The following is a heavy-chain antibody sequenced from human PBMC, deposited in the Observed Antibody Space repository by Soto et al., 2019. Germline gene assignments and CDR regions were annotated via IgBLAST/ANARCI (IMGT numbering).Heavy chain of an antibody. CDR2: ISGGGGST. V-gene: IGHV3-23*01. D-gene: IGHD3-22*01. CDR3: ASSSITMIVVDIIYNDAFDI. Sequence: GGSLRLSCAASGFTFSSYAMSWIRQAPGKGLECVSAISGGGGSTYYADSVKGRFTISRDNSKNTLYLQMNSLRAEDTAVYYCASSSITMIVVDIIYNDAFDIWGQGTMVTVSS. CDR1: GFTFSSYA. J-gene: IGHJ3*02.